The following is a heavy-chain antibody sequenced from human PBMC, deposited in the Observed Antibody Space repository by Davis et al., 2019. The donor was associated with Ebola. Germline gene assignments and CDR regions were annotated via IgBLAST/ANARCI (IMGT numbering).Heavy chain of an antibody. CDR1: GAPTSTNY. D-gene: IGHD3-9*01. CDR2: IYYSGCT. Sequence: MPSETLSLTCTVSGAPTSTNYLPWIRQPPGKGLEWVVYIYYSGCTIYNTSLKSRVTISVDTSKNQFSLKLSSVTAADTAVYYCARAKYYDILTGLMYYYYGMDVWGQGTTVTVSS. CDR3: ARAKYYDILTGLMYYYYGMDV. V-gene: IGHV4-59*12. J-gene: IGHJ6*02.